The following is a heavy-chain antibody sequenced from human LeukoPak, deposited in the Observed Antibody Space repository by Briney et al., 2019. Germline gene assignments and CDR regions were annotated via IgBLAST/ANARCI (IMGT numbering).Heavy chain of an antibody. CDR2: ISSSSSYT. CDR3: ARDSSGGISDY. CDR1: GFTFSDYY. D-gene: IGHD4-23*01. Sequence: PGGSLRLSCAASGFTFSDYYMSWIRQAPGKGLEWVSYISSSSSYTNYADSVKGRFTISRDNAKNSLYLQMNNLRAEDTAVYYCARDSSGGISDYWGQGTLVTVSS. J-gene: IGHJ4*02. V-gene: IGHV3-11*06.